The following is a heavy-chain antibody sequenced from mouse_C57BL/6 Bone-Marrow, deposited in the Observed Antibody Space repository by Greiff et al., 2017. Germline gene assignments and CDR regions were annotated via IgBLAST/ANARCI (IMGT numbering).Heavy chain of an antibody. CDR3: ARAVTTVVDPLFAF. CDR1: GFTFSDYY. D-gene: IGHD1-1*01. J-gene: IGHJ2*01. Sequence: EVLLVESEGGLVQPGSSLKLSCTASGFTFSDYYMAWVRQVPEKGLEWVANINYDGSSTYYLDSLKSRFIISRDNAKNILYLQMSSLKSEDTATYYCARAVTTVVDPLFAFWDQGTTLTVSS. CDR2: INYDGSST. V-gene: IGHV5-16*01.